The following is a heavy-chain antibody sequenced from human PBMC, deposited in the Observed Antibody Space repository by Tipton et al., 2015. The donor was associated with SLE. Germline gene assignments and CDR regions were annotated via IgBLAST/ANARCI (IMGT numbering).Heavy chain of an antibody. J-gene: IGHJ4*02. CDR1: GGSISSDH. CDR3: ARPDRW. V-gene: IGHV4-59*12. Sequence: TLSLTCSVSGGSISSDHWIWIRQPPGKGLEWLGYISDCGGTNYNPSLKSRVTISVDPAKNQFSLKLTSVTAADTAVYYCARPDRWWGQGALVSVSS. CDR2: ISDCGGT.